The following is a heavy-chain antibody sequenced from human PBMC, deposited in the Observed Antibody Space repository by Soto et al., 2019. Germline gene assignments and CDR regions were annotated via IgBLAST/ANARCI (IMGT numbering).Heavy chain of an antibody. V-gene: IGHV3-72*01. Sequence: EVQLVESGGGLVQPGGSLRLSCAVSGLTFSDHYMGWVRQAPGKGLDWVGRISDRVHSYSTEYAASVKGRFTISRDDSRKSLYLQMNSLKMEDTAVFYCVSLWSVTGSRDYWGRGTLVTVSS. CDR2: ISDRVHSYST. D-gene: IGHD1-20*01. J-gene: IGHJ4*02. CDR1: GLTFSDHY. CDR3: VSLWSVTGSRDY.